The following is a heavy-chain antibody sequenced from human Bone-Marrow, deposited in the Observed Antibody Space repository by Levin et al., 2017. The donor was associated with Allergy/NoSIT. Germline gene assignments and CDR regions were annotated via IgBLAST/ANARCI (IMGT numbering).Heavy chain of an antibody. D-gene: IGHD1-26*01. V-gene: IGHV3-33*01. CDR3: TRDRGEWGQFYFDY. J-gene: IGHJ4*02. CDR1: GFTFSAFG. Sequence: QRGESLKISCAASGFTFSAFGMHWVRQPPGRGLEWVAVISYDGGHKFYADSVKGRFTISRDNSKNTHYLQMNSLRAEDTAVYYCTRDRGEWGQFYFDYWGQGILVTVSS. CDR2: ISYDGGHK.